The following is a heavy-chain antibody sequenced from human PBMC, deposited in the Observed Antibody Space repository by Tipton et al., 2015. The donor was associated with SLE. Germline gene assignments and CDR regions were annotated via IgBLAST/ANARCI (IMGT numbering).Heavy chain of an antibody. Sequence: GLVKPSETLSLICTVSGDSISANSYHWGWVRQPPGKGLEWIGSIYYSGSTYYNPSLKSRVTISVDTSKNQFSLKLSSVTAADTAVYYCARAGGGDSSWFDPWGQGTLVTVSS. CDR2: IYYSGST. CDR1: GDSISANSYH. J-gene: IGHJ5*02. CDR3: ARAGGGDSSWFDP. D-gene: IGHD2-21*01. V-gene: IGHV4-39*07.